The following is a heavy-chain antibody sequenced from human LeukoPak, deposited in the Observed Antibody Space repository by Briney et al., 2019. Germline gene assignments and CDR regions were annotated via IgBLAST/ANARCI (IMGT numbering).Heavy chain of an antibody. CDR3: ATKQWLAPPPDS. V-gene: IGHV3-74*01. CDR1: GFIFRNVW. CDR2: INNDGKLV. D-gene: IGHD6-19*01. J-gene: IGHJ4*02. Sequence: GGSLRLSCSASGFIFRNVWMHWVRQAPGKGPVWVSRINNDGKLVTYADSVKGRFTVSRDNADNTMFLQMNSVRDEDTAVYYCATKQWLAPPPDSWGQGTPVTVSS.